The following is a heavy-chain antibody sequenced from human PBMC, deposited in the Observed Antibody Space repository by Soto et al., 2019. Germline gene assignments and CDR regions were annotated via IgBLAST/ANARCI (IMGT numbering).Heavy chain of an antibody. D-gene: IGHD3-22*01. Sequence: PSETLSLTCTVSGDSISTYYWSWIRQPPGKGLEWIAYIYYTGDTYYNPSLKSRVTISMDTSKNQFSPKLSSVTAADTAVYYCARYYYDSSGYYYGRFDPWGQGTLVTVSS. CDR3: ARYYYDSSGYYYGRFDP. V-gene: IGHV4-59*01. CDR1: GDSISTYY. J-gene: IGHJ5*02. CDR2: IYYTGDT.